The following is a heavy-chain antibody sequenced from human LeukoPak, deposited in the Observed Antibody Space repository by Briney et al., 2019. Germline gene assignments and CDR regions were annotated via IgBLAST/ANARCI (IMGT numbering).Heavy chain of an antibody. CDR2: INPNSGGT. D-gene: IGHD3-10*01. Sequence: GASVKVSCKSSGYTFTSYYMYWVRQAPGQGLEWMGWINPNSGGTNYAQKFQGRVTMTRDTSISTAYMELSRLRSDDTAVYYCARAGLLWFGELDYYYYYMDVWGKGTTVTISS. CDR1: GYTFTSYY. V-gene: IGHV1-2*02. J-gene: IGHJ6*03. CDR3: ARAGLLWFGELDYYYYYMDV.